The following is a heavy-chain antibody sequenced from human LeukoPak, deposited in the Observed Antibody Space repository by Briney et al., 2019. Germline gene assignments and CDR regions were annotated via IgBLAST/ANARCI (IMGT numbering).Heavy chain of an antibody. V-gene: IGHV3-23*01. CDR1: GFTFTNYG. Sequence: AGGFLRLSCAASGFTFTNYGMSWVRQAPGKGLEWVSSISGSGGSTNYADSVKGRFTVSRDKSKNTLFLQMNSLRAEDTAVYFCAKQPFSGYCSGDRCNYYFDYWGQGTLVTVSA. CDR3: AKQPFSGYCSGDRCNYYFDY. J-gene: IGHJ4*02. D-gene: IGHD2-15*01. CDR2: ISGSGGST.